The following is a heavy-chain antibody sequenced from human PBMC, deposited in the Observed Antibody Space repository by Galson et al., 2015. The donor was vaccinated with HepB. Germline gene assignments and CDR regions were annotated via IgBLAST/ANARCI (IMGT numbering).Heavy chain of an antibody. CDR2: ISAYNGNT. J-gene: IGHJ6*02. D-gene: IGHD4-17*01. CDR1: GYTFTSYG. V-gene: IGHV1-18*04. Sequence: SVKVSCKASGYTFTSYGISWVRQAPGQGLEWMGWISAYNGNTNYAQKLQGRVTMTTDTSTSTAYMELRSLRSDDTAVYYCARAAGASGDYLGADYYYYALDVWGQGTMVTVSS. CDR3: ARAAGASGDYLGADYYYYALDV.